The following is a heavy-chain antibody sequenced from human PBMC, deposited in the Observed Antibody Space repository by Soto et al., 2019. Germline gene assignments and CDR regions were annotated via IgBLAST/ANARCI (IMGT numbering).Heavy chain of an antibody. D-gene: IGHD6-19*01. V-gene: IGHV1-46*01. CDR2: INPSGGST. CDR3: ASPNPMYSSGWYCPGRGYYYGMDV. CDR1: GYTFTSYY. Sequence: ASVKVSCKASGYTFTSYYMHWVRQAPGQGLEWVGIINPSGGSTSYAQKFQGRVTMTRDTSTSTVYMELSSLRSEDTAVYYCASPNPMYSSGWYCPGRGYYYGMDVWGQGTTVTVSS. J-gene: IGHJ6*02.